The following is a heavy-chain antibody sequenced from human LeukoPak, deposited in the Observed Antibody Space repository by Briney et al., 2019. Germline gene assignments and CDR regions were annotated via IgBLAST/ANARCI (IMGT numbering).Heavy chain of an antibody. V-gene: IGHV1-18*01. CDR3: ARDHPGYCSSTSCYANFDY. Sequence: ASVKVSCKASGYTFTSYGISWVRQAPGQGLEWMGWISAYNGNTNYAQKLQGGVTMTTDTSTSTAYMELRSLRSDDTAVYYCARDHPGYCSSTSCYANFDYWGQGTLVTVSS. J-gene: IGHJ4*02. CDR2: ISAYNGNT. D-gene: IGHD2-2*01. CDR1: GYTFTSYG.